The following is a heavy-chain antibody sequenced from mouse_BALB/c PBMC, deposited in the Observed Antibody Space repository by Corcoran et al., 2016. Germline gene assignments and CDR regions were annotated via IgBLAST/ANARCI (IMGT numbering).Heavy chain of an antibody. CDR2: ILPGSGST. CDR3: ARLLHYAMDY. D-gene: IGHD1-1*01. Sequence: QVQLQQSGAELMKPGASVKISCKATGYTFSSYWIEWVKQRPGHGLEWIGEILPGSGSTNYNEKFKGKATFTADTSSNTAYMQLSSLTSEDAAVNYCARLLHYAMDYWGQGTSVTVSS. V-gene: IGHV1-9*01. J-gene: IGHJ4*01. CDR1: GYTFSSYW.